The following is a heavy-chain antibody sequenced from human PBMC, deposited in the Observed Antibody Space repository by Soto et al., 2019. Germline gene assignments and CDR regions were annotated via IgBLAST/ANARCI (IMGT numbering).Heavy chain of an antibody. CDR1: GDSVSSNSAA. D-gene: IGHD3-16*01. CDR2: TYYKSKWFN. CDR3: VRIPVMSFAARTHRFAS. Sequence: SQTLSLTCAISGDSVSSNSAAWNWIRQSPSRGLEWLGRTYYKSKWFNDYAVSVKGRITISPDTSKNQFSLQLNSVTPEDTAVYYCVRIPVMSFAARTHRFASWGKGTLVTVAS. V-gene: IGHV6-1*01. J-gene: IGHJ5*02.